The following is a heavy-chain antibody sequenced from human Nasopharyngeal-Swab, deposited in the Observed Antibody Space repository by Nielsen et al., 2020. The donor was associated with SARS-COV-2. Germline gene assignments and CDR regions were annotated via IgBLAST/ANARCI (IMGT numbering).Heavy chain of an antibody. CDR3: ASSDYDFWSTYYVYYFDY. Sequence: TFSSYWMSWIRQPPGKGLECIGTIYYSGSTYYNPSLKSRVTISVDTSKNQFSLRLSSVTAADTAVYYCASSDYDFWSTYYVYYFDYWGQGALVTVSS. V-gene: IGHV4-39*01. D-gene: IGHD3-3*01. CDR2: IYYSGST. J-gene: IGHJ4*02. CDR1: TFSSYW.